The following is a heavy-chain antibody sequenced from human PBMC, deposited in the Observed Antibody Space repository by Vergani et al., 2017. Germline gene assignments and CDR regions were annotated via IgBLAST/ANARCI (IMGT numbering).Heavy chain of an antibody. D-gene: IGHD6-13*01. J-gene: IGHJ4*02. CDR1: GYTFTSYA. CDR2: SNAGNGNT. Sequence: QVQLVQSGAEVKKPGASVKVSCKASGYTFTSYAMHWVRQAPGQRLEWMGWSNAGNGNTKYSQEFRGRGTITRDTSASTAYMELSSLRSEDTAVYYCARDRYSSLNGYFDYWGEGTLVTVSS. CDR3: ARDRYSSLNGYFDY. V-gene: IGHV1-3*02.